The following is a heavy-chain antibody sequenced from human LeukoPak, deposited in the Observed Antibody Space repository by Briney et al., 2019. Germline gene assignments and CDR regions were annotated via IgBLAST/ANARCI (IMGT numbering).Heavy chain of an antibody. J-gene: IGHJ4*02. CDR2: MSPSGAT. CDR3: ARGQDDRSGTFDY. V-gene: IGHV4-61*01. Sequence: AETLSLTCTVSGDSVSSGNYYLSWIRQPPGKGLDWITYMSPSGATKYNPSLKSRVTTSVDTSRTQFSLRLSSVTAADTAVYYCARGQDDRSGTFDYWGQGILVTVSS. D-gene: IGHD3-22*01. CDR1: GDSVSSGNYY.